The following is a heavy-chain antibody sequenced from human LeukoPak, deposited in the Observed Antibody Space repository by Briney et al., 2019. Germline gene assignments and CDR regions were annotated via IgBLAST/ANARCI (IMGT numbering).Heavy chain of an antibody. CDR2: ISSSGSTI. V-gene: IGHV3-48*03. CDR3: ASYSGWISYFDY. J-gene: IGHJ4*02. D-gene: IGHD6-19*01. Sequence: GGSLRLSCAASGFTFSSYEMNWVRQAPGKGLEWVSYISSSGSTIYYADSMKGRFTISRDNAKNSLYLQMNSLRAEDTAVYYCASYSGWISYFDYWGQGTLVTVSS. CDR1: GFTFSSYE.